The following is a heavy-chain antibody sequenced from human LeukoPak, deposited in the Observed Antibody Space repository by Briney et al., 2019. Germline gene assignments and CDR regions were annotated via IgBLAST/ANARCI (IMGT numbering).Heavy chain of an antibody. V-gene: IGHV3-33*08. D-gene: IGHD3-10*01. Sequence: LSLTCGVSGGSVISTNWWTWVRQAPGKGLEWVAVIWYDGSNKYYADSVKGRFTISRDNSKNTLYLQMNSLRAEDTAVYYCARDQGHLYGSGSYFDYWGQGTLVTVSS. CDR3: ARDQGHLYGSGSYFDY. J-gene: IGHJ4*02. CDR1: GGSVISTN. CDR2: IWYDGSNK.